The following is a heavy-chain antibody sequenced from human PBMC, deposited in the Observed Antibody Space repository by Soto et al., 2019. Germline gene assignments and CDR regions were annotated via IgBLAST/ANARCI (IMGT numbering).Heavy chain of an antibody. V-gene: IGHV4-34*01. CDR2: INHSGST. CDR1: GGSFSGYY. CDR3: ARDHRGSYYVSYAFDI. D-gene: IGHD1-26*01. Sequence: QVQLQQWGAGLLKPSETLSLTCAVYGGSFSGYYWSWIRQPPGKGLEWIGEINHSGSTNYNPSLKSRVTISVDTSKNQFSLKLSSVTAADTAVYYCARDHRGSYYVSYAFDIWGQGTMVTVSS. J-gene: IGHJ3*02.